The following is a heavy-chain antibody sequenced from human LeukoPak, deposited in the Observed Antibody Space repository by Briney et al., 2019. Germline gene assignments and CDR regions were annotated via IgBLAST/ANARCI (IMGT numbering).Heavy chain of an antibody. J-gene: IGHJ6*03. V-gene: IGHV3-30-3*01. D-gene: IGHD3-3*01. CDR1: GFTFSSYA. Sequence: PGGSLLLSCAASGFTFSSYAMHWVRQAPGKGLEWVAVISYDGSNKYYADSVKGRFTISRDNSKNTLYLQMNSLRAEDTAVYYCARGNFGVVILYYYYMDVWGKGTTVTVSS. CDR3: ARGNFGVVILYYYYMDV. CDR2: ISYDGSNK.